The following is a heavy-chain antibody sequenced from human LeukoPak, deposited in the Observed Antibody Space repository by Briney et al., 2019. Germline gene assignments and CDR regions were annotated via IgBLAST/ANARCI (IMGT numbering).Heavy chain of an antibody. CDR2: ISWNSGSI. CDR1: DFTFSKYW. V-gene: IGHV3-9*01. Sequence: GGSLRLSCAASDFTFSKYWMHWVRQAPGKGLVWVSGISWNSGSIGYADSVKGRFTISRDNAKNSLYLQMNSLRAEDTALYYCAKDIASMVRGVIINYWGQGTLVTVSS. D-gene: IGHD3-10*01. J-gene: IGHJ4*02. CDR3: AKDIASMVRGVIINY.